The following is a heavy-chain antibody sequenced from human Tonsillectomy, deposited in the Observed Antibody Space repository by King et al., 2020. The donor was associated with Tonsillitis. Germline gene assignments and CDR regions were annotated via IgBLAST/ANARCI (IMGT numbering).Heavy chain of an antibody. CDR1: GGSISSDSYY. Sequence: QLQESGPGLVKPSETLSLTCTVSGGSISSDSYYWGWIRQPPGKGLEWIGSIYYIGTTYYNPSLKSRVIISVDPSKNQFSLKLSSVTAADTAVYYCASDPMSTVTPYYFDCWGQGTLVTVSS. V-gene: IGHV4-39*07. CDR2: IYYIGTT. J-gene: IGHJ4*02. D-gene: IGHD4-17*01. CDR3: ASDPMSTVTPYYFDC.